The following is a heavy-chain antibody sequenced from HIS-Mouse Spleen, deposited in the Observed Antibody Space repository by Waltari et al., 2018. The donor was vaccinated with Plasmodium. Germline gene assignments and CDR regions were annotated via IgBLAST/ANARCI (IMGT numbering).Heavy chain of an antibody. V-gene: IGHV3-30-3*01. CDR3: ARDRRLAFDY. Sequence: QVQLVESGGGVVQPGRSLRLSCAASGFPFNSYAMHWVRLAPGKGLEWVAVISYDGSNKYYADSVKGRFTISRDNSKNTLYLQMNSLRAEDTAVYYCARDRRLAFDYWGQGTLVTVSS. J-gene: IGHJ4*02. CDR1: GFPFNSYA. CDR2: ISYDGSNK. D-gene: IGHD2-15*01.